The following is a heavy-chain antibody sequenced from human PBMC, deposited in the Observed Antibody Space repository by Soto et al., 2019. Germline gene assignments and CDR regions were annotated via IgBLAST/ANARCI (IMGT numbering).Heavy chain of an antibody. CDR3: AKALGDYLYYFDY. Sequence: GGSLRLSCAASGFTFSSYATSWVRQAPGKGLEWVSAISGSGGSTYYADSVKGRFTISRDNSKNTLYLQMNSLRAEDTAVYYCAKALGDYLYYFDYWGQGTLVTVSS. CDR1: GFTFSSYA. J-gene: IGHJ4*02. CDR2: ISGSGGST. D-gene: IGHD4-17*01. V-gene: IGHV3-23*01.